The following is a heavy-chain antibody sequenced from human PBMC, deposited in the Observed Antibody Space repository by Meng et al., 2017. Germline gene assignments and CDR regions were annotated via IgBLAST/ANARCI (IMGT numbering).Heavy chain of an antibody. CDR1: GVTFSRYG. J-gene: IGHJ4*02. V-gene: IGHV3-33*01. CDR3: ARVVYSSGWSFDY. D-gene: IGHD6-19*01. Sequence: VGSGVSGVQLGGSLGLSCSAFGVTFSRYGMHGVRQAPGKGLGWVAVIWYDGSNKYYADYVKGRFTISRDNSKNTLYLQMNSLRAEDTAVYYCARVVYSSGWSFDYWGQGTLVTVSS. CDR2: IWYDGSNK.